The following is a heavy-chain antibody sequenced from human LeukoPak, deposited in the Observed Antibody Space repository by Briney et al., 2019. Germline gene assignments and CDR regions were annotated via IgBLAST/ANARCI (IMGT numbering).Heavy chain of an antibody. CDR3: AKDNWGTVGRRFDY. J-gene: IGHJ4*02. V-gene: IGHV3-23*01. CDR1: GFTFSSYA. D-gene: IGHD7-27*01. Sequence: PGGTLRLSCAASGFTFSSYAMTWVRQAPGEGLEWVSAISGSGGSTYYADSVKGRFTISRDNSKNTLYLQMNSLRAEDTAVYYCAKDNWGTVGRRFDYWGQGTLVTVSS. CDR2: ISGSGGST.